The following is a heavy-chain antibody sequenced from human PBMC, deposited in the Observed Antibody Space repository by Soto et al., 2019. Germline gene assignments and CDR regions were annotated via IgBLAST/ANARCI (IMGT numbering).Heavy chain of an antibody. D-gene: IGHD1-26*01. CDR2: IPNDGNSQ. V-gene: IGHV3-30*02. J-gene: IGHJ6*02. CDR3: ATGGPMGAALSLVVDV. Sequence: QVQLVESGGDVVQPGGSMRLSCEVSGVMLNIYGIHWVRQAPGKGLEWVALIPNDGNSQYYADSVKGRMTISRDTSKNMVYLPKDRLRVADTAVYNCATGGPMGAALSLVVDVWAQGTTVTVSS. CDR1: GVMLNIYG.